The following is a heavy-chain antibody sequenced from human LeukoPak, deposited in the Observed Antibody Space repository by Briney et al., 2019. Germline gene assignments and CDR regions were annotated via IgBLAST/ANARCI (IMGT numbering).Heavy chain of an antibody. Sequence: ASVTVSCQASGYTFTGYYMHWVRQAPGQGLEWMGWINPNSGGTNYAQKLQGRVTMTTDTSTSTAYMELRSLRSDDTAVYYCARLGWGALAVAGDYFDYWGQGTLVTVSS. D-gene: IGHD6-19*01. CDR2: INPNSGGT. V-gene: IGHV1-2*02. CDR1: GYTFTGYY. CDR3: ARLGWGALAVAGDYFDY. J-gene: IGHJ4*02.